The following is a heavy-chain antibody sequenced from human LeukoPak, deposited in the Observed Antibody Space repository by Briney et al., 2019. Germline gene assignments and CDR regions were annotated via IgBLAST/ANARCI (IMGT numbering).Heavy chain of an antibody. CDR3: AKGLGSGWYLFEY. CDR1: GFTFSSNA. CDR2: ISGGGGST. D-gene: IGHD6-19*01. V-gene: IGHV3-23*01. J-gene: IGHJ4*02. Sequence: GGSLRLSCAGSGFTFSSNAMSWVRQAPGEGLEWVSAISGGGGSTYYADSVKGRFTISRDDSKNTLYVQMNSLRAEDTAVYYCAKGLGSGWYLFEYWGQGTLVTVSS.